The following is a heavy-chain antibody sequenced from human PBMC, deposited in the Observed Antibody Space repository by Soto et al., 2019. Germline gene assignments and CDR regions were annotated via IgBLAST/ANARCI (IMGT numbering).Heavy chain of an antibody. J-gene: IGHJ6*02. D-gene: IGHD1-26*01. CDR3: ARDNQYSGSYSYYYGMDV. CDR2: IYHSGST. Sequence: SETLSLTCAVSGYSISSGYYWGWIRQPPGKGLEWIGSIYHSGSTYYNPSLKSRVTISVDTSKNQFSLKLSSVTAADTAVYYCARDNQYSGSYSYYYGMDVWGQGTTVTVSS. CDR1: GYSISSGYY. V-gene: IGHV4-38-2*02.